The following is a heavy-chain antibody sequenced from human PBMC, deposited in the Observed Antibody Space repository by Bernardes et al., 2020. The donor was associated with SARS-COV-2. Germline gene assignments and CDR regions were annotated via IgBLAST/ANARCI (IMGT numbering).Heavy chain of an antibody. V-gene: IGHV1-18*04. CDR1: GYTFTSYG. D-gene: IGHD3-22*01. Sequence: ASVKVSCKPSGYTFTSYGITWVRQAPGQGLEWLGFINTFNGYTNYAEKFQGRVSMTAETSTTTAYMELRSLRSDDTAVYYCARAGYYFDRSAYYPGVDVWGLGTTVTVSS. CDR3: ARAGYYFDRSAYYPGVDV. CDR2: INTFNGYT. J-gene: IGHJ6*02.